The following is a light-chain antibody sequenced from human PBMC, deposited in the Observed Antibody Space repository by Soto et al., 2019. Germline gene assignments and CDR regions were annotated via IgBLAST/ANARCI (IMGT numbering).Light chain of an antibody. J-gene: IGLJ2*01. CDR2: ENN. CDR1: SSNIGNNY. Sequence: QSVLTQPPSVSAAPGQTVTISCSGSSSNIGNNYVSCYQQLPGTAPKLLIYENNKRPSGIPDRFSGSKSGTSATLGITGLQAEDEADYYCGTWDGSLSALFGGGTKLTVL. CDR3: GTWDGSLSAL. V-gene: IGLV1-51*02.